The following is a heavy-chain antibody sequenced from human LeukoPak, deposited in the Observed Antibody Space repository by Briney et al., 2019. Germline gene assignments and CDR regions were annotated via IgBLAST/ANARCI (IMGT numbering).Heavy chain of an antibody. Sequence: ASVKVSCKASGYTFTGYYMHLVRQAPGEGLEGMGWINPNSGGTNSAQKFQGRVTMTRDTSVGTAYMELSRLTSDDTAVYYCARSAGYSPSDIDYWGQGTLVTVSS. CDR2: INPNSGGT. D-gene: IGHD6-13*01. CDR1: GYTFTGYY. CDR3: ARSAGYSPSDIDY. V-gene: IGHV1-2*02. J-gene: IGHJ4*02.